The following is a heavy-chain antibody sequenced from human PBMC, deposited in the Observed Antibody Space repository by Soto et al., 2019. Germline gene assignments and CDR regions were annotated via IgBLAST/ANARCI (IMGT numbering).Heavy chain of an antibody. D-gene: IGHD3-10*01. CDR1: GNTFTYVY. CDR2: ITPFNGNT. J-gene: IGHJ5*02. Sequence: SVKVSCKGSGNTFTYVYLHWVRQAPGQALEWMGWITPFNGNTKYAQKFQDRVTISRDNAENTLYLQINSLRADDTAVYYCARSGCSNSGNCIDNWGQGSLVTVSS. CDR3: ARSGCSNSGNCIDN. V-gene: IGHV1-45*02.